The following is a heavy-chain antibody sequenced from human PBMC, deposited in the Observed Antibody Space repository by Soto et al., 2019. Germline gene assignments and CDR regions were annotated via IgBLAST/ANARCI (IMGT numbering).Heavy chain of an antibody. V-gene: IGHV3-48*02. D-gene: IGHD5-18*01. CDR2: ISSSSSTI. CDR3: ARDRALFVDTAMVTHYYYYGMDV. J-gene: IGHJ6*02. CDR1: GFTFSSYS. Sequence: PXESLTISCAASGFTFSSYSMNLVRQAPGKGLEWVSYISSSSSTIYYADSVKGRFTISRDNAKNSLYLQMNSLRDEDTAVYYCARDRALFVDTAMVTHYYYYGMDVWGQGTTVTVS.